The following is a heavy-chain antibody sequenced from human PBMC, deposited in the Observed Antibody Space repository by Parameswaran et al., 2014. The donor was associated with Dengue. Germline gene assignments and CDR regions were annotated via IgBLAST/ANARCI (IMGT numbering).Heavy chain of an antibody. CDR3: ARYQLLSGLFDY. V-gene: IGHV4-39*01. D-gene: IGHD2-2*01. CDR2: IYYSGST. Sequence: WIRQPPGKGLEWIGSIYYSGSTFYNPSLKSRVTISVDTSKNQFSLNLRSVTAADTAVYYCARYQLLSGLFDYWGQGTLVTVSS. J-gene: IGHJ4*02.